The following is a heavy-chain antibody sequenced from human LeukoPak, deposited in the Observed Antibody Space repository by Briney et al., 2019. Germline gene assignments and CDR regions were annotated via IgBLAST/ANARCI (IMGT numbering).Heavy chain of an antibody. Sequence: ASVKVSCKASGYTFTSYDINWVRQATGQGLEWMGWMNPNSGNTGYAQKFQGRVTMTRNTSISTAYMELSSLRSEDTAVYYCTRERFSYGSFLIDWGQGTLVSVSS. D-gene: IGHD5-18*01. CDR2: MNPNSGNT. CDR3: TRERFSYGSFLID. J-gene: IGHJ4*02. V-gene: IGHV1-8*01. CDR1: GYTFTSYD.